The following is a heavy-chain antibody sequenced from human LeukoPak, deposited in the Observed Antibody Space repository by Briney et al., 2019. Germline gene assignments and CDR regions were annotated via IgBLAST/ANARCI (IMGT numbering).Heavy chain of an antibody. Sequence: QPSQTLSLTCTVSGGSISSGGNSGTWIRQPPGKGRSWIGSFYHSGSTYYNPSLKSRVTISVDRSKNQFSLKLSSVTAADTAVYYCARAIVGATPPDYWYFDLWGRGTLVTVSS. CDR1: GGSISSGGNS. D-gene: IGHD1-26*01. V-gene: IGHV4-30-2*01. CDR2: FYHSGST. CDR3: ARAIVGATPPDYWYFDL. J-gene: IGHJ2*01.